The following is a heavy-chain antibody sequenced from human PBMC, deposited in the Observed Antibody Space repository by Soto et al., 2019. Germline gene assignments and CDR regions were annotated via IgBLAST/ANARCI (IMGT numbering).Heavy chain of an antibody. CDR3: ARDGLNQSLAAPGCFDY. D-gene: IGHD6-13*01. CDR2: ISAYNGNT. Sequence: QVQLVQSGAEVKKPGASVKVSCKASGYNFTSYGISWVRQAPGQGLEWMGWISAYNGNTSYAQKLQGTVTMTTDTSTSTAYMELRSLRTTDTAVYYSARDGLNQSLAAPGCFDYWGQGTLVTVSS. CDR1: GYNFTSYG. J-gene: IGHJ4*02. V-gene: IGHV1-18*01.